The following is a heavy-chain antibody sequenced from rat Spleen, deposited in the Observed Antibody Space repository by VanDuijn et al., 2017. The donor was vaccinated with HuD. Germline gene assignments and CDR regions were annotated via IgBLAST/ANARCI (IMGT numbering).Heavy chain of an antibody. CDR1: GFTFKNYW. CDR3: AREAGIPFHYFDY. V-gene: IGHV5-31*01. J-gene: IGHJ2*01. CDR2: ISTTGGNT. Sequence: EVQLVESGGGLVQPGRSLKLSCVASGFTFKNYWMTWIRQAPGKGLEWVASISTTGGNTYYPDSVKGRFTISRDNAKSTLYLQMDSLRSEDTATYYCAREAGIPFHYFDYWGQGVMVTVSS. D-gene: IGHD1-4*01.